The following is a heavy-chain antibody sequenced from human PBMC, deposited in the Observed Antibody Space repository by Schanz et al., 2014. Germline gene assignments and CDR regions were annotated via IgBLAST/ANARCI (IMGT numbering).Heavy chain of an antibody. Sequence: GPEVKEPGASVKVSCEASRYTFNTYGLNWVRQAPGQGLEWVGWIIPILGIANYAQKFQGRVTITADTSTTTAYMELSGLRSEDTAVYYCARDRLECGAECYSVEVFEIWGQGTLVIVSS. CDR1: RYTFNTYG. J-gene: IGHJ4*02. D-gene: IGHD2-21*01. CDR3: ARDRLECGAECYSVEVFEI. CDR2: IIPILGIA. V-gene: IGHV1-69*10.